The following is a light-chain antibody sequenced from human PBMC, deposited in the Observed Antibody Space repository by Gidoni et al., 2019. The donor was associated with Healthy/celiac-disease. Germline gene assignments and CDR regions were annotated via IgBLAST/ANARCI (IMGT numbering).Light chain of an antibody. CDR3: AAWDDSLNGYWV. Sequence: QSVLTQPPSASGTPGQRVTISCSGSSSNIGSNTVNWSQQLPGTAPKILLYSNNQRPSGVPYRFSGSKACTSASLAISGLQPEDEADYYCAAWDDSLNGYWVFGGGTKLTVL. CDR2: SNN. J-gene: IGLJ3*02. V-gene: IGLV1-44*01. CDR1: SSNIGSNT.